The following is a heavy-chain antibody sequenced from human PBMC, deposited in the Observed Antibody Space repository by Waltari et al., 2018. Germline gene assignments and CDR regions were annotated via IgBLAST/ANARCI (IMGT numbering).Heavy chain of an antibody. CDR2: IWYDGSNK. CDR3: ARARATTHFDY. CDR1: GFTISSYG. J-gene: IGHJ4*02. V-gene: IGHV3-33*01. Sequence: QVQLVESGGGVVQPGRSLRLSCAASGFTISSYGMHWVRQAPGKGLEWVAVIWYDGSNKYYADSVKGRFTISRDNSKNTLYLQMNSLRAEDTAVYYCARARATTHFDYWGQGTLVTVSS.